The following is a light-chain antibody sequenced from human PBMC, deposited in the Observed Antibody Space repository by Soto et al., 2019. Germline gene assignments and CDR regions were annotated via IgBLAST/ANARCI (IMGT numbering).Light chain of an antibody. V-gene: IGKV3-20*01. CDR2: GAS. J-gene: IGKJ4*01. CDR3: QQYGRSPST. Sequence: EIVLTQSPGTLSLSPGERATLSCRASQSVSNNYLAWYQQKPGQAPRLLIYGASSRATGIPDRFSGSGSGTDFTLTISRLEPEDFAVYYCQQYGRSPSTFGGGTKVDIK. CDR1: QSVSNNY.